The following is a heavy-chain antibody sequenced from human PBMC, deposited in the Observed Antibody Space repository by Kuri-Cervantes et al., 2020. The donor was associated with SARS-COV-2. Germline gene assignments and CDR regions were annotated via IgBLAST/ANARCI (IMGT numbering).Heavy chain of an antibody. CDR3: ARDSPPYSGRYYVQNAFDY. J-gene: IGHJ4*01. D-gene: IGHD1-26*01. CDR1: GSTFSSYA. Sequence: GGSLRLSCAASGSTFSSYAMSWVRQAPGKGLEWVSAISGSGGSTYYADSVKGRFTISRDNSKNTLYLQMTRLRAEDTAVYYCARDSPPYSGRYYVQNAFDYWGQGTLVTVSS. CDR2: ISGSGGST. V-gene: IGHV3-23*01.